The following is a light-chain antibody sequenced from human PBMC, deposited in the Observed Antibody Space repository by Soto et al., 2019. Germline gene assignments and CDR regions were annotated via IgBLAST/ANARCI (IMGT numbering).Light chain of an antibody. CDR2: ENN. Sequence: QSVLTQPPSVSEAPGQRVTISCTGSSSNIGAGYEAHWYQQVPGTAPKLLIYENNNRPSGVPDRFSGSKSGTSASLAITGLQVEDEDEYYCQSYDSSLSAYVFGTGTKLTVL. J-gene: IGLJ1*01. V-gene: IGLV1-40*01. CDR1: SSNIGAGYE. CDR3: QSYDSSLSAYV.